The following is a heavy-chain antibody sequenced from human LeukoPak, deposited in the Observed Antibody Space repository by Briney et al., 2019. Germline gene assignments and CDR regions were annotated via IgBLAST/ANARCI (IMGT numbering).Heavy chain of an antibody. D-gene: IGHD3-10*01. V-gene: IGHV3-23*01. CDR1: GFTFSSYA. Sequence: PGGSLRLSCAASGFTFSSYAMSWVRQATGKGLEWVSAISGSGGSTYYADSVKGRFIISRDKSKKTVYLQMNSLRGEDTAIYYCAKGSLWFGEIFDYWGQGTLVTVSS. CDR3: AKGSLWFGEIFDY. J-gene: IGHJ4*02. CDR2: ISGSGGST.